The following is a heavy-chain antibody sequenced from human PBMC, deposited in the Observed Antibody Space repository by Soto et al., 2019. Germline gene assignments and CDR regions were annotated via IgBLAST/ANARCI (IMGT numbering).Heavy chain of an antibody. D-gene: IGHD5-12*01. CDR3: AREATSLPDYYYYGMDV. CDR1: GFTFSSYA. Sequence: PGGSLRLSCAASGFTFSSYAMHWVRQAPGKGLEWVAVISYDGSNKYYADSVKGRFTISRDNSKNTLYLQMNSLRAEGTAVYYCAREATSLPDYYYYGMDVWGQGTTVTVSS. CDR2: ISYDGSNK. J-gene: IGHJ6*02. V-gene: IGHV3-30-3*01.